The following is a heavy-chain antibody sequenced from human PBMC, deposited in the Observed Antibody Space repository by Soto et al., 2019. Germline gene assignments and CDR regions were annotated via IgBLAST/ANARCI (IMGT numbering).Heavy chain of an antibody. D-gene: IGHD5-18*01. CDR2: IDPSDSYT. CDR3: AGLDNMDTAMAPSYYYYYGMDV. J-gene: IGHJ6*02. CDR1: GYSFTSYW. Sequence: GESLKISCKGSGYSFTSYWISGVRQMPGKGLEWMGRIDPSDSYTNYSPSFQGHVTISADKSISTAYLQWSSLKASDTAMYYCAGLDNMDTAMAPSYYYYYGMDVWGQGTTVTVSS. V-gene: IGHV5-10-1*01.